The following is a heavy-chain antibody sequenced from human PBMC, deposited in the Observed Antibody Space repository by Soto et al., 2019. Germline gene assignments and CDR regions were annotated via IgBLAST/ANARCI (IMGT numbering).Heavy chain of an antibody. Sequence: GGSLRLSCAASGFTFTSYAMNWVRLAPGKGLEWVSAISGTGYNTYYADSVKGRFTISRDNTKNTLYLQMNSLRAEDTAVYYCAKAGFSSSWSTTYFDDWGQGTLVTVSS. J-gene: IGHJ4*02. CDR3: AKAGFSSSWSTTYFDD. CDR2: ISGTGYNT. CDR1: GFTFTSYA. D-gene: IGHD6-13*01. V-gene: IGHV3-23*01.